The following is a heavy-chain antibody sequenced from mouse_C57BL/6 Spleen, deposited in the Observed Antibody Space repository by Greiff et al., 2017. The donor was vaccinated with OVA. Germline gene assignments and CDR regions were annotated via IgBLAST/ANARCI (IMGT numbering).Heavy chain of an antibody. J-gene: IGHJ2*01. CDR1: GYTFTSYW. D-gene: IGHD2-2*01. V-gene: IGHV1-64*01. CDR3: ARSGGLRDYFDY. Sequence: QVQLKESGAELVKPGASVKLSCKASGYTFTSYWMHWVKQRPGQGLEWIGMIHPNSGSTNYNEKFKSKATLTVDKSSSTAYMQLSSLTSEDSAVYYCARSGGLRDYFDYWGQGTTLTVSS. CDR2: IHPNSGST.